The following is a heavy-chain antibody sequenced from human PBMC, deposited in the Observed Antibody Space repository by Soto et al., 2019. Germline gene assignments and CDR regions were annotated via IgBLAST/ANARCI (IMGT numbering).Heavy chain of an antibody. CDR3: ARTPTYYDILTGYFGY. J-gene: IGHJ4*02. D-gene: IGHD3-9*01. Sequence: ETLSLTCTVSGGSISSSSYYWGWIRQPPGKGLEWIGSIYYSGSTYYNPSLKSRVTISVDTSKNQFSLKLSSVTAADTAVYYCARTPTYYDILTGYFGYWGQGTLVTVSS. CDR1: GGSISSSSYY. CDR2: IYYSGST. V-gene: IGHV4-39*01.